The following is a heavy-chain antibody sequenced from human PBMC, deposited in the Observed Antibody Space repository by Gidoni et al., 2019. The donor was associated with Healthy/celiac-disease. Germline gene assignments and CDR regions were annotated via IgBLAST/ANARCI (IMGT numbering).Heavy chain of an antibody. J-gene: IGHJ5*02. Sequence: EVQLVESGGGLVQPGGSLRLSCAASGFTFSSYSMNWVRQAPGKGLEWVSYISSSSSTIYYADSVKGRFTISRDNAKNSLYLQMNSLRDEDTAVYYCARGRGCSSTSCYIDPDWFDPWGQGTLVTVSS. V-gene: IGHV3-48*02. CDR2: ISSSSSTI. CDR3: ARGRGCSSTSCYIDPDWFDP. CDR1: GFTFSSYS. D-gene: IGHD2-2*02.